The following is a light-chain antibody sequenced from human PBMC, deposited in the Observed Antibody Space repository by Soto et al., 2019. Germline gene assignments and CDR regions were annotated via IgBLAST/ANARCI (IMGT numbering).Light chain of an antibody. J-gene: IGLJ2*01. V-gene: IGLV2-14*01. CDR1: SSDVGGHNY. CDR3: SSYTTSNTYLV. CDR2: EVS. Sequence: QSALTQPASVSGSPGQSITISCTGTSSDVGGHNYVSWYQQHPGKAPKLLISEVSNRPSGVPNRFSGSKSGNTASLTISGLQTEDEADYYCSSYTTSNTYLVFGGGTKVTVL.